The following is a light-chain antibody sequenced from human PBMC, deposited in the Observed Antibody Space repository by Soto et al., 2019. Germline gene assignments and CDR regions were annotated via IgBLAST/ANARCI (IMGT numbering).Light chain of an antibody. Sequence: EIVLTQSPGTLSLPPGERTTLSCRASQSISRYLAWYQQKPGQGPRLLIYGASTRAAGIPARFSGSGSGTEFTLTISSLQSEDFAVYYCQQYNNWTFGQGTKVDNK. CDR2: GAS. V-gene: IGKV3-15*01. CDR3: QQYNNWT. CDR1: QSISRY. J-gene: IGKJ1*01.